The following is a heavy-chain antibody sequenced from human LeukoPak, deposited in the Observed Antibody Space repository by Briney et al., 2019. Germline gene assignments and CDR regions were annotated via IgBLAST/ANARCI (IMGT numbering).Heavy chain of an antibody. Sequence: PGGSLRLSCAASGFTFSSYSMNWVRQAPGKGLEWVSVIYSGGSTYYADSVKGRFTISRDNSKNTLYLQMNSLRVEDTAVYYCARVVGRFDYWGQGTLVTVPS. CDR3: ARVVGRFDY. V-gene: IGHV3-53*01. CDR2: IYSGGST. D-gene: IGHD1-26*01. CDR1: GFTFSSYS. J-gene: IGHJ4*02.